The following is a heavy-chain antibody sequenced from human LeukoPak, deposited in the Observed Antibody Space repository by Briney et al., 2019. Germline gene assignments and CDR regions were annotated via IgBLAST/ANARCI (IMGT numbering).Heavy chain of an antibody. V-gene: IGHV4-4*02. CDR1: GGSISSSNW. D-gene: IGHD6-19*01. CDR2: IYHSGST. J-gene: IGHJ4*02. CDR3: ARGDLAVAGSDY. Sequence: SETLSLTCTVSGGSISSSNWWSWVRQPPGKGLEWIGEIYHSGSTNCNPSLKSRVTISVDKSKNQFSLKLSSVTAADTAVYYCARGDLAVAGSDYWGQGTLVTVSS.